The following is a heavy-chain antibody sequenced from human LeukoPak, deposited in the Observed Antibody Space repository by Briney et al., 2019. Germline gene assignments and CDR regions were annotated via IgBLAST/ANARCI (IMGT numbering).Heavy chain of an antibody. V-gene: IGHV1-69*04. Sequence: GSSVKVSCKASGGTFSSYAIIWVRQAPGQGLEWMGRIIPILGIANYAQKFQGRVTITADKSTSTAYMELSSLRSEDTAVYYCALVGATTLGVFDYWGQGTLVTVSS. CDR3: ALVGATTLGVFDY. CDR1: GGTFSSYA. D-gene: IGHD1-26*01. J-gene: IGHJ4*02. CDR2: IIPILGIA.